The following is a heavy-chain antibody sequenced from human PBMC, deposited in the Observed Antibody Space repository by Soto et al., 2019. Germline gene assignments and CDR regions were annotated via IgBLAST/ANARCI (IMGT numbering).Heavy chain of an antibody. CDR1: GGSISSGGYS. V-gene: IGHV4-30-2*01. J-gene: IGHJ6*02. Sequence: PSETLSLTCAVSGGSISSGGYSWSWIRQPPGKGLEWIGYIYHSGSTYYNPSLRSRVTISVDRSKNQFSLKLSSVTAADTAVYYCARHCSSTSCYWGGYYYYYGMDVWGQGTTVTVSS. CDR2: IYHSGST. CDR3: ARHCSSTSCYWGGYYYYYGMDV. D-gene: IGHD2-2*01.